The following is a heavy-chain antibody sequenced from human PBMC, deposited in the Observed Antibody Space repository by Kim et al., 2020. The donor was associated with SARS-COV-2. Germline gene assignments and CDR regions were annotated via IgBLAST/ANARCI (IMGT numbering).Heavy chain of an antibody. D-gene: IGHD3-22*01. Sequence: ASVKVSCKASGYTFTSYYMHWVRQAPGQGLEWMGIINPSGGSTSYAQKFQGRVTMTRDTSTSTVYMELSSLRSEDTAVYYCARDYRGAQITMRVVGPNYYFDSWGQGTLVTVSS. J-gene: IGHJ4*02. V-gene: IGHV1-46*01. CDR2: INPSGGST. CDR1: GYTFTSYY. CDR3: ARDYRGAQITMRVVGPNYYFDS.